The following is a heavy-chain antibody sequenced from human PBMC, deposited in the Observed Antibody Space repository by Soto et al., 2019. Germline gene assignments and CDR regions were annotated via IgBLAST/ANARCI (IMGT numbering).Heavy chain of an antibody. CDR1: GGSFSGYY. J-gene: IGHJ4*02. CDR2: IKHSGIT. V-gene: IGHV4-34*01. Sequence: QVHLQQWGAGLLKSSETLSLTCAVYGGSFSGYYWSWIRQPPGKGLEWIGEIKHSGITNYNPSLKSRVTISVDTSKNQFSLNLTSMTAADTAVYYCARGSVDYNFWSGYYSRFYYFDFWGQGTLVTVSS. CDR3: ARGSVDYNFWSGYYSRFYYFDF. D-gene: IGHD3-3*01.